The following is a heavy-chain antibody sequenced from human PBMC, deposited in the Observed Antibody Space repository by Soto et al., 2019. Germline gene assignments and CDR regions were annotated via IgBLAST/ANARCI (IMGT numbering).Heavy chain of an antibody. D-gene: IGHD1-1*01. V-gene: IGHV3-21*01. CDR1: GFTFSSYS. J-gene: IGHJ3*02. Sequence: PGGSLRLSCXASGFTFSSYSMNWVRQAPGKGLEWVSSISSSSSYIYYADSVKGRFTISRDNAKNSLYLQMNSLRAEDTAVYYCARHFRPVQLERPFVCAFDIWGQGTMVTVSS. CDR3: ARHFRPVQLERPFVCAFDI. CDR2: ISSSSSYI.